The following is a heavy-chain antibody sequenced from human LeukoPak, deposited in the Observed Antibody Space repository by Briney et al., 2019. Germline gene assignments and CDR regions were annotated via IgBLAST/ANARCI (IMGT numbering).Heavy chain of an antibody. CDR1: GFTFSSYA. CDR2: ISYDGKNK. CDR3: ARGKYGGYFIDY. V-gene: IGHV3-30*04. Sequence: GRSLRLSCAASGFTFSSYAMHWVRQAPGKGLEWVAVISYDGKNKYYADSVKGRFTISRDNAKNTVYLQMNSLRAEDTAVYYCARGKYGGYFIDYWGQGTLVTVSS. D-gene: IGHD5-12*01. J-gene: IGHJ4*02.